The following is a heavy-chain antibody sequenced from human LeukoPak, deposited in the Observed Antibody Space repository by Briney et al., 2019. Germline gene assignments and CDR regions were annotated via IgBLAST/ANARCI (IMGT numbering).Heavy chain of an antibody. D-gene: IGHD5-18*01. Sequence: SETLSLTCTVSAGSIISSSYYWGWIRQPPGKGLEWIGSIYYSGSIYYNPSLKSRVTISVDTSKNQFSLKLSSVTAADTAVYYCARHLARGYSYGYDYWGQGTLVTVSS. CDR1: AGSIISSSYY. CDR3: ARHLARGYSYGYDY. CDR2: IYYSGSI. J-gene: IGHJ4*02. V-gene: IGHV4-39*01.